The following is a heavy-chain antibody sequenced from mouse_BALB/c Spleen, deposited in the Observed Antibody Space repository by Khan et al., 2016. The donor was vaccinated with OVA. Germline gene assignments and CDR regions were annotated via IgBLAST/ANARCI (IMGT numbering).Heavy chain of an antibody. CDR3: ASISSYWYSDV. Sequence: QIQLVQSGPELKKPGETVKISCKASGYTFTNYGMNWVKQAPGKGLKWMGWIYTYTGEPTYADDFKGRFVFSLETSARTAYLQISNLENEDMTTYCGASISSYWYSDVWGAGTTVTVSS. D-gene: IGHD6-2*01. V-gene: IGHV9-1*02. J-gene: IGHJ1*01. CDR2: IYTYTGEP. CDR1: GYTFTNYG.